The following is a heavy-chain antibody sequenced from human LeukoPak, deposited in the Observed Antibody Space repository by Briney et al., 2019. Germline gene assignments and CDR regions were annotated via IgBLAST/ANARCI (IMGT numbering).Heavy chain of an antibody. D-gene: IGHD3-22*01. CDR2: IIPIFGTA. CDR1: GYTFTSYA. J-gene: IGHJ5*02. Sequence: GASVKVSCKASGYTFTSYAISWVRQAPGQGLEWMGGIIPIFGTANYAQKFQGRVTITADESTSTAYMELSSLRSEDTAVYYCARSEGGRDYDSSGYTDPWGQGTLVTVSS. CDR3: ARSEGGRDYDSSGYTDP. V-gene: IGHV1-69*13.